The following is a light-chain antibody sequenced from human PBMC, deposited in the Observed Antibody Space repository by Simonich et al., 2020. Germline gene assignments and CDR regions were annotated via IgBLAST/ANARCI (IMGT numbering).Light chain of an antibody. V-gene: IGLV2-14*01. CDR2: DVS. CDR3: SSYTSSSTFPYV. CDR1: SSDVGGYNY. Sequence: QSALTQPASVSGSPGQSITISCTGTSSDVGGYNYVSWYQQHPGKAPKPMIYDVSKRPSGCANRFSCSKSCNTASLTISGLQAEDAADYYCSSYTSSSTFPYVFGTGTKVTVL. J-gene: IGLJ1*01.